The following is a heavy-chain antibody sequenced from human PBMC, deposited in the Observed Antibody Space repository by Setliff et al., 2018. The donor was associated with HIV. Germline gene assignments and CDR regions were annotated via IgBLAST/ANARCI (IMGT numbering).Heavy chain of an antibody. D-gene: IGHD2-15*01. Sequence: ETLSLTCTVSEGYITGYYWTWIRQPPGRGLEWIGYIFYRGTTKLNPSLKSRAAISVNSSNNKFSLTLSSVTAADTATYYCASRGIVEVTISMPDEYFVHWGHGTLVTVSS. CDR3: ASRGIVEVTISMPDEYFVH. CDR2: IFYRGTT. J-gene: IGHJ1*01. V-gene: IGHV4-59*08. CDR1: EGYITGYY.